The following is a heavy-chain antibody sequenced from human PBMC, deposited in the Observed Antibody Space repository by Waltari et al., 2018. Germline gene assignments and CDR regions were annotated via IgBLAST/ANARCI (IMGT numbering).Heavy chain of an antibody. V-gene: IGHV1-3*01. D-gene: IGHD6-19*01. J-gene: IGHJ4*02. CDR2: INAGNGNT. Sequence: QVQLVQSGAEVKKPGASVKVSCKASGYTFTSYAMHWVRQAPGQRLEWMGWINAGNGNTKYSQKFQGRVTITRDTSASTAYMELSSLRSEDTAVYYCAREPGIAVAGLDYWGQGTLVTVSS. CDR3: AREPGIAVAGLDY. CDR1: GYTFTSYA.